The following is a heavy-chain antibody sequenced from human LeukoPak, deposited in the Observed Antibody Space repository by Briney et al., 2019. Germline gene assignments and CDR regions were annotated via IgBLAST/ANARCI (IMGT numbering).Heavy chain of an antibody. V-gene: IGHV4-59*11. CDR1: GGSISSHY. D-gene: IGHD3-22*01. Sequence: PSETLSLTCTVSGGSISSHYWSWIRQSPGKGLEWIGYIYYSGSTNYNPSLKSRVTISVDTSKNQFSLKLSSVTAADTAVYYCARGKDYYDSSGYSNWFDPWGQGTLVTVSS. CDR2: IYYSGST. CDR3: ARGKDYYDSSGYSNWFDP. J-gene: IGHJ5*02.